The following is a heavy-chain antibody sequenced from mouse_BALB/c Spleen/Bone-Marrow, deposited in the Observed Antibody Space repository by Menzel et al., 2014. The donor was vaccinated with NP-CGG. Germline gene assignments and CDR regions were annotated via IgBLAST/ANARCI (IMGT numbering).Heavy chain of an antibody. CDR1: GYTFTSYW. CDR3: ARDHPYYFDY. Sequence: VQLQQSGAELAKPGASVKMSCKAPGYTFTSYWMHWVKQRPGQGLEWIGYINPSTGYTEYNQKFKDKATLTADKSSSTAYMQLSSLTSEDSAVYYCARDHPYYFDYWGQGTTLTVSS. J-gene: IGHJ2*01. V-gene: IGHV1-7*01. CDR2: INPSTGYT.